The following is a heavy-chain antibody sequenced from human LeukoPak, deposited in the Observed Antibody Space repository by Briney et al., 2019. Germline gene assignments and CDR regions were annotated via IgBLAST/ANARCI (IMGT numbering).Heavy chain of an antibody. Sequence: SETLSLTCTVSGGSISSYYWTWIRQPAGKGLEWIGRIYTTGSTNYNPSLNSRVTMSVDTSKNQFSLKLSSVTAADTAVYYCATVLGGKPLDYWGEESLGTLSP. J-gene: IGHJ4*02. D-gene: IGHD1-26*01. CDR2: IYTTGST. CDR3: ATVLGGKPLDY. V-gene: IGHV4-4*07. CDR1: GGSISSYY.